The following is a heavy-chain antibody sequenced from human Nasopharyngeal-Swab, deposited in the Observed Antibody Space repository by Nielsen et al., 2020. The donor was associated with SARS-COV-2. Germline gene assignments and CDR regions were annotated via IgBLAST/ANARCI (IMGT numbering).Heavy chain of an antibody. Sequence: SLKISCAASGFTFDDYAMHWVRQAPGKGLEWVSGISWNSGSIGYADPVKGRFTISRDNAKNSLYLQMNSLRAEDTALHYCAKDMSPNTYYYYMDVWGKGTTVTVSS. CDR3: AKDMSPNTYYYYMDV. CDR1: GFTFDDYA. CDR2: ISWNSGSI. V-gene: IGHV3-9*01. J-gene: IGHJ6*03.